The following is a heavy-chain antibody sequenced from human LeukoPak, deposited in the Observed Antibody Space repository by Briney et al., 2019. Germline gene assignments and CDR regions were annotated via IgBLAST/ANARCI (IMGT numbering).Heavy chain of an antibody. CDR1: GFTFSGYW. CDR2: IKQNGSET. CDR3: AREDRWMGGFDY. D-gene: IGHD2-15*01. V-gene: IGHV3-7*01. J-gene: IGHJ4*02. Sequence: PGGSLRLSCAASGFTFSGYWMSWVRQAPGEGLEWVANIKQNGSETFYADSVRGRFTISRDNAKNSQYLQMNSLRVEDTAVYYCAREDRWMGGFDYWGQGTLVTVSS.